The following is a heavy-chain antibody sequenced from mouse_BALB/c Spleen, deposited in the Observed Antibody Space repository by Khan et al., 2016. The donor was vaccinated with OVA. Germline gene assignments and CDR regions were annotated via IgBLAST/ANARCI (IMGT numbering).Heavy chain of an antibody. D-gene: IGHD2-4*01. CDR1: GFSLTNYR. J-gene: IGHJ3*01. V-gene: IGHV2-2*02. CDR2: IWSAGST. Sequence: QVQLKESGPGLVQPSQSLSITCTVSGFSLTNYRVHWVRQSPGKGLEWLGVIWSAGSTDYNAAFISRLSISKDNSRSQDFFKRNSLPPNYTAIYYCARRGYDYGRGAWFAYWGQGTLVTVSA. CDR3: ARRGYDYGRGAWFAY.